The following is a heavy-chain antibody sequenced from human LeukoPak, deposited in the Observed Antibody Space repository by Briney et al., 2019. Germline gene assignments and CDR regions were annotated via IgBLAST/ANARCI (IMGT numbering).Heavy chain of an antibody. Sequence: GGSLRLSCAASGFTFSDYYMSWIRQAPGKGLEWVSYISSSGSTIYYADSVKGRFTISRDNAKNSLYLQMNSLGAEDTAVYYCARSVLRFLEWLPVDYWGQGTLVTVSS. CDR1: GFTFSDYY. D-gene: IGHD3-3*01. CDR2: ISSSGSTI. V-gene: IGHV3-11*01. CDR3: ARSVLRFLEWLPVDY. J-gene: IGHJ4*02.